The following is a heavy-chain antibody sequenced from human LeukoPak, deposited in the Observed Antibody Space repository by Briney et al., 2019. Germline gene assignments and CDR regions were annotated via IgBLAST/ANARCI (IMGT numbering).Heavy chain of an antibody. CDR3: ATEGAGFDT. Sequence: GGSLRLSCAASGFTFNDYYMSWIRQAPGKGLEWLSYINIGGTNTHYADSVKGRFTISRDNAKKSLYLEMNNLRAEDTAVYYCATEGAGFDTWGQGVLVIVSS. J-gene: IGHJ5*02. V-gene: IGHV3-11*01. CDR2: INIGGTNT. CDR1: GFTFNDYY.